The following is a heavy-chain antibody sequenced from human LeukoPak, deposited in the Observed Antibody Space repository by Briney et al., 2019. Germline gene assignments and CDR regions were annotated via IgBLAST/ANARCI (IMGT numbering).Heavy chain of an antibody. D-gene: IGHD2-21*02. V-gene: IGHV1-18*01. Sequence: ASVKVSCKASGYTFTSYGISWVRQAPGQGLEWMGWISAYNGNTNYAQKLQGRVTMTTDTSTSTAYMELRSLRSDDTAVYYCARAYCGGDCYPLSWYFDLWGRGTLVTVSS. J-gene: IGHJ2*01. CDR3: ARAYCGGDCYPLSWYFDL. CDR1: GYTFTSYG. CDR2: ISAYNGNT.